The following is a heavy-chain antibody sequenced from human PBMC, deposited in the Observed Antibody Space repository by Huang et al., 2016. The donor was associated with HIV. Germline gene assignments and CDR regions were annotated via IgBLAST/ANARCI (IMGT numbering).Heavy chain of an antibody. CDR2: IYPADSDI. J-gene: IGHJ6*02. V-gene: IGHV5-51*01. Sequence: EVQLVQSGAEVKKPGESLKISCRVSGYSFSSFWIGWVRQLPGRGRAWMVVIYPADSDIKYSPAVKYQVIISVDKSFDIAYLQWRGLRASDTATYYCARQHTGYHIFDLWGQGTTVTVSS. D-gene: IGHD3-9*01. CDR1: GYSFSSFW. CDR3: ARQHTGYHIFDL.